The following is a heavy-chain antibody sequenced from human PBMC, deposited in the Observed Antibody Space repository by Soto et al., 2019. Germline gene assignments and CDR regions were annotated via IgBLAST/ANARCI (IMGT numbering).Heavy chain of an antibody. V-gene: IGHV1-24*01. Sequence: ASVKVSFKVSGYTLTELSMHWVRQAPGKGLEWMGGFDPEDGETIYAQKFQGRVTMTEDTSTDTAYMELSSLRSEDTAVYYCATGVNFWSGFPPHWGQGTLVTVSS. J-gene: IGHJ4*02. CDR2: FDPEDGET. D-gene: IGHD3-3*01. CDR3: ATGVNFWSGFPPH. CDR1: GYTLTELS.